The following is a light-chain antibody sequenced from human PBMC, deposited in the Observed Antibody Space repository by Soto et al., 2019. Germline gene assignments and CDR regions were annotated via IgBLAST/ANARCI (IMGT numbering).Light chain of an antibody. J-gene: IGKJ1*01. CDR2: GAS. CDR3: QQTYSTPWT. V-gene: IGKV1-39*01. Sequence: IQMTQSPSSLSASVGDRVTITCRASQGIGNDLGWFQQRPGSPPKLLIYGASSLQSGVPSRFSGSRSGTDFTLTISSLVPEDFATYYCQQTYSTPWTFGQGTKVDI. CDR1: QGIGND.